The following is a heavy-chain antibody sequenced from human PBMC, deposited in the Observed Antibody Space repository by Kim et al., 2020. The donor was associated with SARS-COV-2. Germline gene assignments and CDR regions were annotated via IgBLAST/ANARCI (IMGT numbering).Heavy chain of an antibody. D-gene: IGHD6-13*01. CDR3: AKLPGIAAAGTIDY. Sequence: GGSLRLSCAASGFTFDDYAMHLVRQAPGKGLEWVSGISWNSGSIGYADSVKGRFTISRDNAKNSLYLQMNSLRAEDTALYYCAKLPGIAAAGTIDYWGQGTLVTVSS. V-gene: IGHV3-9*01. J-gene: IGHJ4*02. CDR1: GFTFDDYA. CDR2: ISWNSGSI.